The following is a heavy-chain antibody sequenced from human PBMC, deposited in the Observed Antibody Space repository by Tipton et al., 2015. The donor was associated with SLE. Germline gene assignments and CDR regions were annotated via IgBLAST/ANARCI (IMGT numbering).Heavy chain of an antibody. CDR3: ARNPAEAGTVDS. CDR1: GFSFSSGFY. J-gene: IGHJ4*02. V-gene: IGHV4-61*02. Sequence: TLSLTCAVSGFSFSSGFYWSWIRQPAGKGLEWIGRIYATGSTNYNPSLESRVTISVDTSKNQFSLKLTSGTAADTAVYYCARNPAEAGTVDSWGQGTLVTVSS. CDR2: IYATGST. D-gene: IGHD6-13*01.